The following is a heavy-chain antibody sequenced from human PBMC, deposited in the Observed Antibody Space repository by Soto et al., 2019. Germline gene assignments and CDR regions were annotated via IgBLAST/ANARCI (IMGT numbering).Heavy chain of an antibody. CDR2: ISYDGSNK. Sequence: QVQLVESGGGVVQPGRSLRLSCAASGFTFSSYAMHWVRQAPGKGLEWVAVISYDGSNKYYADSVKGRFTISRDNSKNTLYLQMNSLRAEDTAVYYCASNAQVATPDYCGQGTLVTVSS. CDR1: GFTFSSYA. CDR3: ASNAQVATPDY. V-gene: IGHV3-30-3*01. J-gene: IGHJ4*02. D-gene: IGHD2-15*01.